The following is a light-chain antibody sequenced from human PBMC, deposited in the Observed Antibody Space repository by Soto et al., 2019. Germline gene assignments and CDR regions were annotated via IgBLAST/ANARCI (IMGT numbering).Light chain of an antibody. J-gene: IGKJ1*01. CDR1: QSINSW. V-gene: IGKV1-5*03. Sequence: DIQMTQSPSTLSASVGDRVTITCRASQSINSWLAWYQQKAGKAPKLLIYKASTLKSGVPSRFSGSGSGTELTLSISRLQHDDFETYYCQHYNSYSEAFGQGTKV. CDR2: KAS. CDR3: QHYNSYSEA.